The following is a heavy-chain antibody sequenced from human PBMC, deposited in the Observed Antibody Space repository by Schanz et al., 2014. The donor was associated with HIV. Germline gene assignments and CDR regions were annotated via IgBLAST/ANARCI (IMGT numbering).Heavy chain of an antibody. CDR2: ISGSAIST. D-gene: IGHD3-10*01. J-gene: IGHJ4*02. CDR1: GFTFTRNA. Sequence: EVQLLESGGGLVQPGGSLRLSCAASGFTFTRNAVSWVRQAPGKGLEWVSGISGSAISTYYADSVKGRFTISRDNSKNMLYLQMNSLRAEDTAIYHCGTYNYGSGHDYWGQGTLVTVSS. V-gene: IGHV3-23*01. CDR3: GTYNYGSGHDY.